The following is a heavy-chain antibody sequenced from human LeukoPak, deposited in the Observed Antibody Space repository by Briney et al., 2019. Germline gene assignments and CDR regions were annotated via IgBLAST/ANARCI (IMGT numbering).Heavy chain of an antibody. CDR1: GYTFTNFD. V-gene: IGHV1-8*03. CDR3: ARVGYSNSYDY. J-gene: IGHJ4*02. D-gene: IGHD4-11*01. CDR2: MNPNTGNA. Sequence: ASVKVSCKAFGYTFTNFDINWVRQATGQGLEWMGWMNPNTGNAGYAQNFQDRVTITWDASISTAYMDLSSLRSEDTAVYYCARVGYSNSYDYWGQGTLVTVSS.